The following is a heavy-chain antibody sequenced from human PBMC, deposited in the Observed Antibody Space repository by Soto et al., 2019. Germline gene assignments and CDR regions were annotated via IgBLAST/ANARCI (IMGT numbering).Heavy chain of an antibody. CDR2: ISGSGGST. D-gene: IGHD3-3*01. CDR3: ARASRRAYYDFWSGYHHYYMDV. J-gene: IGHJ6*03. Sequence: GGSLRLSCAASGFTFSSYAMSWVRQAPGKGLEWVSAISGSGGSTYYADSVKGRFTISRDNSKNTLYLQMNSLRSEDTAVYYCARASRRAYYDFWSGYHHYYMDVWGKGTTVTVSS. CDR1: GFTFSSYA. V-gene: IGHV3-23*01.